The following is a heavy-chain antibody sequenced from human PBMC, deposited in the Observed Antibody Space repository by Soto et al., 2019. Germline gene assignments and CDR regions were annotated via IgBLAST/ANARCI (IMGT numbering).Heavy chain of an antibody. Sequence: PSETLSLTCTLSGGSLSSYYYSWLRQPPAKGLEWIGYIYYSGSTNYNPSLKSRVTISVDTSKNQFSLKLSSVTAADTAVYYCARRTSYDFWSGFYAFDIWGQGTMVTVSS. CDR3: ARRTSYDFWSGFYAFDI. V-gene: IGHV4-59*08. CDR1: GGSLSSYY. CDR2: IYYSGST. J-gene: IGHJ3*02. D-gene: IGHD3-3*01.